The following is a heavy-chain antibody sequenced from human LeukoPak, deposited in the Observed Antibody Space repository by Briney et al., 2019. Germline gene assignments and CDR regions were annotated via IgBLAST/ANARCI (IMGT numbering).Heavy chain of an antibody. CDR3: AREGSIAVAHDVFDI. D-gene: IGHD6-19*01. J-gene: IGHJ3*02. V-gene: IGHV3-74*01. CDR1: GFSFSNSW. Sequence: PGGSLRLSCAASGFSFSNSWMYWVREAPGKGLVCVLRINSDGSSTTYADSVKGRFTISRDNAKNTLYLQLNSLRAEDTAVYYCAREGSIAVAHDVFDIWGQGTMVTVSS. CDR2: INSDGSST.